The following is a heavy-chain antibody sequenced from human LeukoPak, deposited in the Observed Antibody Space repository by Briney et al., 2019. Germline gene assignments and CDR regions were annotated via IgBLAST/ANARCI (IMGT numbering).Heavy chain of an antibody. D-gene: IGHD3-22*01. J-gene: IGHJ4*02. Sequence: ASVKVSCKVSGYTLTELSMHWVRQAPGKGLEWMGGFDPEDGETIYAQKFQGRVTMTEDTSTDTAYMELSRLRSDDTAVYYCARGHYYDSSGYLNYWGQGTLVTVSS. V-gene: IGHV1-24*01. CDR3: ARGHYYDSSGYLNY. CDR1: GYTLTELS. CDR2: FDPEDGET.